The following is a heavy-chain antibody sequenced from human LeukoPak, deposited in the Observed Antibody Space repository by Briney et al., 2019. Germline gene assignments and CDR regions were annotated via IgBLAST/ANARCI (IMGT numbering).Heavy chain of an antibody. V-gene: IGHV1-24*01. CDR3: ARSSDCSSTSCYKSQWRYFDY. Sequence: ASVKVSCKVSGYTLTELSMHWVRQAPGKGLEWMGGFDPEDGETIYAQKFQGRVTMTRDTSTSTVYMELSSLRSEDTAVYYCARSSDCSSTSCYKSQWRYFDYWGQGTLVTVSS. D-gene: IGHD2-2*02. CDR2: FDPEDGET. CDR1: GYTLTELS. J-gene: IGHJ4*02.